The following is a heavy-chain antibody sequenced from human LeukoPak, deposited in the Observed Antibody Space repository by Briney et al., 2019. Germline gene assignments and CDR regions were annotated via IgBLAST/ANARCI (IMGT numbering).Heavy chain of an antibody. D-gene: IGHD6-19*01. CDR2: ISGRGGNT. Sequence: SGGSLRLSCAASGFTFSNYAMTWVRQAPGKGLESVPTISGRGGNTYYADSVKGRFTISRDNSKNTLSLQMTSLRGEDTAVYYCAKSVTGTVDWGQGTLVTVSS. J-gene: IGHJ4*02. CDR3: AKSVTGTVD. V-gene: IGHV3-23*01. CDR1: GFTFSNYA.